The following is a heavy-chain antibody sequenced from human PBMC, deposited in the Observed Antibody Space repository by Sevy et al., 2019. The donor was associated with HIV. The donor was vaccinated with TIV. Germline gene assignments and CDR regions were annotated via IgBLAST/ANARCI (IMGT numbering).Heavy chain of an antibody. D-gene: IGHD3-3*01. CDR1: GGSISSSSYY. CDR3: ARGVSDFWSGPGL. CDR2: IYYSGST. V-gene: IGHV4-39*01. J-gene: IGHJ4*02. Sequence: SETLSLTCTVSGGSISSSSYYWGWIRQPPGKGLEWIGSIYYSGSTYYNPSLKSRVTISVDTSKNQFSLKLSSVTAADTAVYYCARGVSDFWSGPGLWGQGTLVTVSS.